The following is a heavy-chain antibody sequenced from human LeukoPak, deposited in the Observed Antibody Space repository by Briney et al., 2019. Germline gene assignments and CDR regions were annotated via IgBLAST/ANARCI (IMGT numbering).Heavy chain of an antibody. CDR1: GYTFTGYY. D-gene: IGHD3-3*01. J-gene: IGHJ6*02. Sequence: GASVKVSCKASGYTFTGYYMHWVRQATGHGLEWMGWMNPNSGNTGYAQKFQGRVTMTRNTSISTAYMELSSLRSEDTAVYYCARGNRGSGYPLGYYYYGMDVWGQGTTVTVSS. V-gene: IGHV1-8*02. CDR2: MNPNSGNT. CDR3: ARGNRGSGYPLGYYYYGMDV.